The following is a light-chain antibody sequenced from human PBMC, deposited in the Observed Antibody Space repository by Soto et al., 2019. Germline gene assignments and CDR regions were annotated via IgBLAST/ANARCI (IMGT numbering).Light chain of an antibody. V-gene: IGLV2-14*01. CDR3: SSYTSSSTYV. CDR2: EVS. J-gene: IGLJ1*01. Sequence: QSVLTQPASVSGSPGQSITISCTGTSSDVGGFNYVSWYQHHPGKAPKLMIYEVSNRPSGVSNRFSGSKSGNTASLTISGLQAEDEADYYCSSYTSSSTYVFGTGTKLTGL. CDR1: SSDVGGFNY.